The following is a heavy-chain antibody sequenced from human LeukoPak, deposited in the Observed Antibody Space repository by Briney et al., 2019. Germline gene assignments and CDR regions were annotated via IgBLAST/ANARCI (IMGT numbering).Heavy chain of an antibody. D-gene: IGHD3-16*01. J-gene: IGHJ6*02. CDR1: GFTFSSYS. CDR3: ARDDSPYLGYYGMDV. Sequence: PRGSLRLSCAASGFTFSSYSMNWVRQAPGKGLEWVSSISSSSSYIYYADSVKGRFTISRDNAKNSLYLQMNSLRAEDTAVYYCARDDSPYLGYYGMDVWGQGTTVTVSS. V-gene: IGHV3-21*01. CDR2: ISSSSSYI.